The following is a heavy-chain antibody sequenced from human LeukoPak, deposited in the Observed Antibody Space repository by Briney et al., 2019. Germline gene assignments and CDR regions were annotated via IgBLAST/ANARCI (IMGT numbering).Heavy chain of an antibody. CDR3: ARADYCGGDCSSYYYYMDV. D-gene: IGHD2-21*02. CDR2: IYYSGST. Sequence: PSETLSLTCTVSGGSISSYYWGWIRQPPGKGLEWIGYIYYSGSTNYNPSLKSRVTISVDTSKNQFSLKLSSVTAADTAVYYCARADYCGGDCSSYYYYMDVWGKGTTVTVSS. J-gene: IGHJ6*03. V-gene: IGHV4-59*01. CDR1: GGSISSYY.